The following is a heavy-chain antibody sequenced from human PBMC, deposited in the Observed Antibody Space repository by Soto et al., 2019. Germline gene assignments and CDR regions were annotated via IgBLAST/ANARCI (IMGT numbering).Heavy chain of an antibody. J-gene: IGHJ4*02. CDR3: AKDPKSLYGDYGPRDY. V-gene: IGHV3-23*01. CDR2: ISGSGGST. Sequence: EVPLLESGGGLVQPGGSLRLSCAASGFTFSSYAMSWVRQAPGKGLEWVSAISGSGGSTYYADSVKGRFTISRDNSQHTRYLQMNGLRAEDTAVYDCAKDPKSLYGDYGPRDYWGQGTLVTVSS. D-gene: IGHD4-17*01. CDR1: GFTFSSYA.